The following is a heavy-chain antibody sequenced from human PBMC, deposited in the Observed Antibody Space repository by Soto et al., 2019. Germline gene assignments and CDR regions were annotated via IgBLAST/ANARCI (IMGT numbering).Heavy chain of an antibody. Sequence: QVQLQESGPGLVKPSETLSLTCTVSGGSINSYYWSWIRQPPAKGLEWIGYIYYTGSTNYNPSLKSRVTISLDTSKNQFSLKLASVTAADTAVYYCARLTKEVRGVRFDPWGQGTLVTDSS. D-gene: IGHD3-10*01. CDR3: ARLTKEVRGVRFDP. CDR2: IYYTGST. V-gene: IGHV4-59*08. J-gene: IGHJ5*02. CDR1: GGSINSYY.